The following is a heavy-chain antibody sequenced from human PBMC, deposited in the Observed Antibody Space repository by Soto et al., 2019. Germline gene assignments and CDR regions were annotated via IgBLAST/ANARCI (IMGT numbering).Heavy chain of an antibody. Sequence: GGSLRLSYAASGFTFTRYSMNWVRQAPGKGLEWVSSISSTTNYIYYGDSMKGRFTISRDNAKNSLYLEMNSLRAEDTAVYYCARESEDLTSNFDYWGQGTLVTVSS. CDR3: ARESEDLTSNFDY. CDR1: GFTFTRYS. J-gene: IGHJ4*02. V-gene: IGHV3-21*06. CDR2: ISSTTNYI.